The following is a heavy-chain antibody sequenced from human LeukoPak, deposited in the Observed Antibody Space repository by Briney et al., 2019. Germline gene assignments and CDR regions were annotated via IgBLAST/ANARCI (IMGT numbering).Heavy chain of an antibody. Sequence: ASVKVSCKASGYTFTSYGISWVRQAPGQGLGWMGWISAYNGNTNYAQKLQGRVTMTTDTSTSTAYMELRSLRSDDTAVYYCARGSTVTIRLSDAFDIWGQGTMVTVSS. J-gene: IGHJ3*02. V-gene: IGHV1-18*01. D-gene: IGHD4-17*01. CDR1: GYTFTSYG. CDR3: ARGSTVTIRLSDAFDI. CDR2: ISAYNGNT.